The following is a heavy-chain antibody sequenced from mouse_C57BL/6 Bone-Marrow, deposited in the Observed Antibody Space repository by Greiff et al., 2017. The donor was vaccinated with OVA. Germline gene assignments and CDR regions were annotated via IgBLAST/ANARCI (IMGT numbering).Heavy chain of an antibody. J-gene: IGHJ3*01. V-gene: IGHV1-74*01. D-gene: IGHD2-2*01. CDR1: GYTFTSYW. CDR2: IHPSDSDT. Sequence: QVQLQQPGAELVKPGASVKVSCKASGYTFTSYWMHWVKQRPGQGLEWIGRIHPSDSDTNYNQKFKGKATFTVDKSTSTAYMQLSSLTSEDSAVYYCAICGYPPGFAYWGQGTLVTVSA. CDR3: AICGYPPGFAY.